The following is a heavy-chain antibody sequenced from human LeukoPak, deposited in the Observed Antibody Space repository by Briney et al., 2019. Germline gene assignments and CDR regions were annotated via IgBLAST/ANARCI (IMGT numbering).Heavy chain of an antibody. V-gene: IGHV1-2*02. CDR1: GYAFTGYY. Sequence: ASVTVSCKASGYAFTGYYMHWVRQAPGQGLEWMGWINPNSGGTNYAQKFQGRVTMTRDTSISTAYMELSRLRSDDTAVYYCASGGVITTTIIVIGRVSEDLPVGDDYWGQGTLVTVSS. CDR3: ASGGVITTTIIVIGRVSEDLPVGDDY. D-gene: IGHD3-22*01. J-gene: IGHJ4*02. CDR2: INPNSGGT.